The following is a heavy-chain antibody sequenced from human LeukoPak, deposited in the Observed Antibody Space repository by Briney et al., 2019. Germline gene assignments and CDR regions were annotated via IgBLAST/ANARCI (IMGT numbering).Heavy chain of an antibody. D-gene: IGHD3-22*01. CDR3: ARGGTYYDSSGYAFDI. CDR1: GFAFGSEA. CDR2: ISPGGGTT. J-gene: IGHJ3*02. V-gene: IGHV3-23*01. Sequence: GGSLRLSCAVSGFAFGSEAMSWVRQSPARGLEWVASISPGGGTTYYADYVKGRFTISRDNSKNTLYLQMNSLRAEDTAVYYCARGGTYYDSSGYAFDIWGQGTMVTVSS.